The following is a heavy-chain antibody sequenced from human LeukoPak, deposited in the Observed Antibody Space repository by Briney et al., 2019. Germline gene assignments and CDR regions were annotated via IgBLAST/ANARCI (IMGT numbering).Heavy chain of an antibody. J-gene: IGHJ6*03. CDR2: INHSGST. CDR1: GGSFSGYY. V-gene: IGHV4-34*01. CDR3: ARGRRVRGLGYYYYYYMDI. D-gene: IGHD3-10*01. Sequence: SETLSLTCAVYGGSFSGYYWSWIRQPPGKGLEWIGEINHSGSTNYNPSLKSRVTISVDTSKNQFSLKLSSVTAADTAVYYCARGRRVRGLGYYYYYYMDIWGKGTTVTVSS.